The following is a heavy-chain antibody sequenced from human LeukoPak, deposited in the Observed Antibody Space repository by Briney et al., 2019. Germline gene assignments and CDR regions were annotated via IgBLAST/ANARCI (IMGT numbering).Heavy chain of an antibody. Sequence: GGSLRLSCAASGFTFSSYAMSWVRQAPGKGLKWVSTISGSGAGTYYADSVKGRFTISTDNSKNTLYLQMNSLRADDTAVYYCAKGSYSSGWANRYWGQGTLVTVSS. D-gene: IGHD6-19*01. CDR1: GFTFSSYA. J-gene: IGHJ4*02. CDR2: ISGSGAGT. CDR3: AKGSYSSGWANRY. V-gene: IGHV3-23*01.